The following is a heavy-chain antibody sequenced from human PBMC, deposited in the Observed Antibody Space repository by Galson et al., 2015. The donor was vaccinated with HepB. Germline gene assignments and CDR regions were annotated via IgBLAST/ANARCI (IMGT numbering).Heavy chain of an antibody. Sequence: PLRISCADSGFTVNNYCRSGVRQAPGKGLGWVADRNEDGGEKNDVDSVKDRFSNSRNNSRNSLHLQMQSLRHDDTALYYCVNYRGTALDRWGQGTMVTVSS. CDR2: RNEDGGEK. J-gene: IGHJ3*01. V-gene: IGHV3-7*02. CDR1: GFTVNNYC. CDR3: VNYRGTALDR. D-gene: IGHD3-10*01.